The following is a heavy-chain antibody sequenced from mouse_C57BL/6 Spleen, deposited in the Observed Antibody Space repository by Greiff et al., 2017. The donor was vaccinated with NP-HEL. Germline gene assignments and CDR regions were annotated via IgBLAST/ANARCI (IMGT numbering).Heavy chain of an antibody. CDR1: GYAFTNYL. CDR2: INPGSGGT. CDR3: ARSRSSYGYFDV. V-gene: IGHV1-54*01. Sequence: QVQLQQSGAELVRPGTSVKVSCKASGYAFTNYLIEWVKQRPGQGLEWIGVINPGSGGTNYNEKFKGKATLTADKSSSTAYMQLSSLTSEDSAVYFWARSRSSYGYFDVWGTGTTVTVSS. J-gene: IGHJ1*03. D-gene: IGHD1-1*01.